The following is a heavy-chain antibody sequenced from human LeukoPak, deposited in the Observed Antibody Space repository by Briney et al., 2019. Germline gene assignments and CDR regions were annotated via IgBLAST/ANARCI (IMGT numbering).Heavy chain of an antibody. CDR2: VSSGHHA. V-gene: IGHV3-13*01. Sequence: GGSLRLSCAASGFTLGGHDMHWVRQTPGEGLEWVAAVSSGHHAFYAGSVKGRFTVSRKDANNSLYLRMNSLRAGDKTVYYCVREARGYHYTYFDYWGQGSLVTVSS. D-gene: IGHD5-18*01. CDR1: GFTLGGHD. J-gene: IGHJ4*02. CDR3: VREARGYHYTYFDY.